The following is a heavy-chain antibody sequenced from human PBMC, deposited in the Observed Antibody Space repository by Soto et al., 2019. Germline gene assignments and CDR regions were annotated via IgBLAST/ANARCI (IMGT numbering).Heavy chain of an antibody. Sequence: PGACLRLYYAAAGFTFSNAWMNWLRQAPGKGLEWVGRIKSKTDGGTTDYAAPVKGRFTISRDDSKNTLYLQMNSLKTEDIAVYYCTTATYSAFWSGYRWGMDVWGQGT. D-gene: IGHD3-3*01. V-gene: IGHV3-15*07. CDR2: IKSKTDGGTT. CDR1: GFTFSNAW. CDR3: TTATYSAFWSGYRWGMDV. J-gene: IGHJ6*02.